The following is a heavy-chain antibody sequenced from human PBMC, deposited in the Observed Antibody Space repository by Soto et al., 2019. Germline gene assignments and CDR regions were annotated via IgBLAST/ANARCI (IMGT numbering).Heavy chain of an antibody. D-gene: IGHD3-10*01. CDR2: ISGSGGST. Sequence: TGGSLRLSCAASGFTFSSYAMSWVRQAPGKGLEWVSAISGSGGSTYYADSVKGRFTISRDNSKNTLYLQMNSLRAEDTAVYYCAKDLPFYGSGSYSLFDYWGQGTLVTVSS. CDR1: GFTFSSYA. CDR3: AKDLPFYGSGSYSLFDY. V-gene: IGHV3-23*01. J-gene: IGHJ4*02.